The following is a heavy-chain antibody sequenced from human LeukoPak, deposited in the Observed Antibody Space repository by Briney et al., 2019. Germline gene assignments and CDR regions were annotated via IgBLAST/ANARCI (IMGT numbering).Heavy chain of an antibody. CDR2: TSGSGDVK. V-gene: IGHV3-23*01. J-gene: IGHJ1*01. CDR1: GFSFSNYA. CDR3: AKYRSGGGGYYLGIEH. Sequence: GGSLRLFCAASGFSFSNYAMTWFRQAPGKGLEWVSRTSGSGDVKYYTDSVKGRFTISRTNPKNTLYLQMNSLRAEDTAVYYCAKYRSGGGGYYLGIEHWGQGTLVAVSS. D-gene: IGHD2-15*01.